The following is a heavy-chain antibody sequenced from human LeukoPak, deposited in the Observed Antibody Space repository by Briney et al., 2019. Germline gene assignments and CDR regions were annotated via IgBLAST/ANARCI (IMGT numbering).Heavy chain of an antibody. CDR3: ARGLGWLHS. CDR2: ISSNDNYI. J-gene: IGHJ5*02. D-gene: IGHD3/OR15-3a*01. V-gene: IGHV3-21*01. CDR1: GFTFSNYE. Sequence: PGGSLRLSCAASGFTFSNYEMNWVRQAPGKGLEWVSSISSNDNYIHYADSVKGRFTISRDNAKNSLFLHMNSLRAEDTAVYYCARGLGWLHSWGQGTLVTVSS.